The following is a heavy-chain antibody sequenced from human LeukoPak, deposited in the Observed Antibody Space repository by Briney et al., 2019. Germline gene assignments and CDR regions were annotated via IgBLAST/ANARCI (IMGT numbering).Heavy chain of an antibody. CDR3: ARDRTSSMVTRPNLFAP. V-gene: IGHV3-11*01. D-gene: IGHD5-18*01. Sequence: GGSLRLSCAASGFTFGNYYMSWIRQAPGKGLEWVSYISTSSTTIFYADSVKGRFTISRDNAKNSLYLQMNSLRADDTAVYYCARDRTSSMVTRPNLFAPWGQGTLVVVSS. CDR2: ISTSSTTI. J-gene: IGHJ5*02. CDR1: GFTFGNYY.